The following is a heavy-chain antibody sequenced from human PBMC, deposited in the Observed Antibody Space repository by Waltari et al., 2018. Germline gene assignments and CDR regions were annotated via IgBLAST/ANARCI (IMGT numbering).Heavy chain of an antibody. Sequence: EVQLLESGGGLVQPGGSLRLSCAASGFTFSSYAMSWVRQAPGKGLEWVSAISGSGGSTYYADSVKGRFTISRDNSKNTLYLQMNSLRAEDTALYYCAKVGGRSSTSWTLQKYYYYYGMDVWGQGTTVTVSS. D-gene: IGHD2-2*01. CDR3: AKVGGRSSTSWTLQKYYYYYGMDV. V-gene: IGHV3-23*01. CDR2: ISGSGGST. J-gene: IGHJ6*02. CDR1: GFTFSSYA.